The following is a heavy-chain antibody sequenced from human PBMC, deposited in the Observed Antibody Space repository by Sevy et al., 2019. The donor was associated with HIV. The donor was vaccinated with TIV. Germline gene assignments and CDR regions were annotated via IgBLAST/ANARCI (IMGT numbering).Heavy chain of an antibody. D-gene: IGHD2-8*02. V-gene: IGHV3-30*02. J-gene: IGHJ3*02. CDR1: GFTFSNHA. CDR2: IRNDGSHE. Sequence: GGSLRLSCTASGFTFSNHAMHWVRQGPGKGPEWVAFIRNDGSHEYYADSVKGRFTISRDNSKNTLYLKMNSLRPEETAGYYCARDRKVLLVVYAIPFDAFDIWGQGTMVTVSS. CDR3: ARDRKVLLVVYAIPFDAFDI.